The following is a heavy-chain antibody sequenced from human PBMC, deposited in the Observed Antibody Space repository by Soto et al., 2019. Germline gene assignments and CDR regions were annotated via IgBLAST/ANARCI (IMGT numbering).Heavy chain of an antibody. V-gene: IGHV3-30*18. CDR3: AKAYYDSSGYALALDS. J-gene: IGHJ4*02. CDR1: GFTFSSYG. D-gene: IGHD3-22*01. Sequence: PGGSLRLSCAASGFTFSSYGMHWVRQAPGKGLEWVAVISYDGSNKYYADSVKGRFTISRDNSKNTLYLQMNSLRAEDTAVYYCAKAYYDSSGYALALDSWGQGLLDYVSA. CDR2: ISYDGSNK.